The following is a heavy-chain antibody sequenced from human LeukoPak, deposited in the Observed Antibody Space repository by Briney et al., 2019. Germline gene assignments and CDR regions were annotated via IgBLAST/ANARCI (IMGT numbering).Heavy chain of an antibody. D-gene: IGHD6-19*01. CDR3: ARNSSERGFDY. CDR2: INHSGNT. J-gene: IGHJ4*02. Sequence: AETLSLTCAVYGGSFSGYYWSWIRQPPGKGLEWIGEINHSGNTNYNRSLKSRVTISVDTSKNQFSLYLTSVTAADTAVYYCARNSSERGFDYWGQGTLVTVSS. V-gene: IGHV4-34*01. CDR1: GGSFSGYY.